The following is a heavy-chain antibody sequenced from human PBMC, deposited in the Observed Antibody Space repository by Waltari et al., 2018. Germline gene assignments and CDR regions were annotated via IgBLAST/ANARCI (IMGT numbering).Heavy chain of an antibody. CDR2: ISSSSSYI. D-gene: IGHD1-1*01. CDR3: ARVHWNDEHAFDI. CDR1: GFTFSSYS. J-gene: IGHJ3*02. V-gene: IGHV3-21*01. Sequence: EVQLVESGGGLVKPGGSLRLSCAASGFTFSSYSMTWVPEAPGQGLEWVSSISSSSSYIYYADEVKGRFTISRDNAKNSLYLQMNSLRAEDTAVYYCARVHWNDEHAFDIWGQGTMVTVSS.